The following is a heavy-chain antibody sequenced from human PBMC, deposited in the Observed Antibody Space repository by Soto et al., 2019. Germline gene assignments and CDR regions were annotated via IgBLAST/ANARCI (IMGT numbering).Heavy chain of an antibody. V-gene: IGHV1-3*01. J-gene: IGHJ4*02. CDR1: GYTFTSYA. CDR2: INAGNGNT. D-gene: IGHD2-15*01. CDR3: ARDGCSGGSCYSGYFDY. Sequence: ASVKVSCKASGYTFTSYAMHWVRQAPGQRLEWMGWINAGNGNTKYSQKFQGRVTITRDTSASTAYMELSSLRSEDTAVYYCARDGCSGGSCYSGYFDYWGQGTLVTVSS.